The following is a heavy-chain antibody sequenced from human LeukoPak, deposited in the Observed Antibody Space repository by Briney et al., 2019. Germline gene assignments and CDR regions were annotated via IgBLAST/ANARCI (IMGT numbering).Heavy chain of an antibody. Sequence: QPGGSLRLSCAASGFTFSAYSMNWVRQAPGKGLEWVSYISSSSGTIYYADSVKGRFTISRDNAKNSLYLQMNSLRDEDTAVYYCARDLEVVGAPARVNYWGQGTLVTVSS. V-gene: IGHV3-48*02. CDR3: ARDLEVVGAPARVNY. D-gene: IGHD1-26*01. CDR1: GFTFSAYS. J-gene: IGHJ4*02. CDR2: ISSSSGTI.